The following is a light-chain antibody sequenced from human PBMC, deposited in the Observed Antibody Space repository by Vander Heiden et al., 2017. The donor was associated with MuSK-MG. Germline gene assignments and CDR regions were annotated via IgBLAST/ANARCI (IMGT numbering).Light chain of an antibody. V-gene: IGKV1-39*01. CDR2: AAS. CDR1: QSISSY. J-gene: IGKJ2*01. CDR3: QQSYSTPRT. Sequence: MTQSPSSLSASVGDRVTITCRASQSISSYLNWYQQKPGKAPKLLIYAASSLQSGVPSRFSGSGSGTDFTLTISRLQPEDFATYYCQQSYSTPRTFGQGTKLEIK.